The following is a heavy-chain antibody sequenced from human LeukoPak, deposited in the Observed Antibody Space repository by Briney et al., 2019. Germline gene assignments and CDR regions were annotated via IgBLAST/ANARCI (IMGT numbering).Heavy chain of an antibody. Sequence: GGSLRLSCAASGFTFNTYYMHWVRQAPGKGLVWVSRIDSDGRSTSYADSVKGRFTISRDNAKNSLYLQMNSLRAEDTAVYYCARRHGSGSLPYYFDYWGQGTLVTVSS. CDR2: IDSDGRST. CDR1: GFTFNTYY. D-gene: IGHD3-10*01. CDR3: ARRHGSGSLPYYFDY. V-gene: IGHV3-74*01. J-gene: IGHJ4*02.